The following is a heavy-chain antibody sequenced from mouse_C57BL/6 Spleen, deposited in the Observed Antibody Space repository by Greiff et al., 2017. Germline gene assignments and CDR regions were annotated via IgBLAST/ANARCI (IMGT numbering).Heavy chain of an antibody. V-gene: IGHV1-52*01. Sequence: QVQLQQPGAELVRPGSSVKLSCKASGYTFTSYWLHWVKQRPIPGLEWIGNIDPSDSETHYNQKFKDKATFTVDKSSSTAYMQLSSLTSEDSAVYYCARGGYGKGAMDYGGQGTSVTVSS. J-gene: IGHJ4*01. D-gene: IGHD2-10*02. CDR3: ARGGYGKGAMDY. CDR2: IDPSDSET. CDR1: GYTFTSYW.